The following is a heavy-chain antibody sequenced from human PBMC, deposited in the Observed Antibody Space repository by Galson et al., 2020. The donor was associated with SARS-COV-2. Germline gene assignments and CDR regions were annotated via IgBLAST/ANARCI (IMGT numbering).Heavy chain of an antibody. J-gene: IGHJ4*02. CDR2: INCDGSNT. Sequence: TGGPLRLSCAASGFTFSSYWMNWVRQAPEKGLVWVSRINCDGSNTNYADSVKGRFTISRDNAKNTLYLQMNSLTAEETAVYYCARASSSGWYYFDYWGQGTLVTVSS. D-gene: IGHD6-19*01. CDR3: ARASSSGWYYFDY. CDR1: GFTFSSYW. V-gene: IGHV3-74*01.